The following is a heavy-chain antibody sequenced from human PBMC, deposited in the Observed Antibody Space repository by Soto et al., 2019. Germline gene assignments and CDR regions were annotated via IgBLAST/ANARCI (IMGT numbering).Heavy chain of an antibody. CDR2: IIPMFGIG. CDR1: GGSFSKYG. D-gene: IGHD1-26*01. V-gene: IGHV1-69*01. CDR3: ARGYWENDFYAMEV. J-gene: IGHJ6*02. Sequence: QVQLVQSGAEVKMPGSSVRVSCKASGGSFSKYGISWVRQAPGQGLEWMGGIIPMFGIGNYAEKFLGRVTITADESTSTTHMALSSLRSEDTALYFCARGYWENDFYAMEVWGQGTTVTVSS.